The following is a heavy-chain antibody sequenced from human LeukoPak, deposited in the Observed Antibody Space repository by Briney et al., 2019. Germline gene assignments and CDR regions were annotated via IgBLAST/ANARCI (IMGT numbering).Heavy chain of an antibody. CDR2: TRYDGTNK. D-gene: IGHD5-18*01. CDR3: AKDFGYSCDY. Sequence: PGGSLRLSCAASGFTFSNYGMHWVRQAPGKGLEWVAFTRYDGTNKYYADSVMGRFTISRDNSKNTLYLQMNSLRAEDTAVYHCAKDFGYSCDYWGQGTLVTVSS. V-gene: IGHV3-30*02. J-gene: IGHJ4*02. CDR1: GFTFSNYG.